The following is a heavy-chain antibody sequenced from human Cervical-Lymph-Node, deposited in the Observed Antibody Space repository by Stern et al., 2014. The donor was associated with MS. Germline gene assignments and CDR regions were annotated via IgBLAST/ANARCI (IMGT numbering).Heavy chain of an antibody. V-gene: IGHV1-2*02. J-gene: IGHJ2*01. D-gene: IGHD1-7*01. CDR2: INPNSGGT. Sequence: QVQLGQSGAEVKTPGASVKVSCKASGYTFTDYYIHWVRQAPGQGLEWMAWINPNSGGTNYAQMFQGRVTMTRDTSISTAYMELSNLRSDDTAVYYCARGRAGTTSPYFDLWGRGTLVIVSS. CDR3: ARGRAGTTSPYFDL. CDR1: GYTFTDYY.